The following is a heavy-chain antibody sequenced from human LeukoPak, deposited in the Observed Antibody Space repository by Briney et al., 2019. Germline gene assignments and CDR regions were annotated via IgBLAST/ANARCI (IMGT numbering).Heavy chain of an antibody. D-gene: IGHD3-9*01. CDR2: IIPIFGTA. CDR1: GGTFSRYA. V-gene: IGHV1-69*01. Sequence: SGKVSCKASGGTFSRYAISWVRQAPGQGLEWMGGIIPIFGTANYAQKFQGRVTISADESTSTAYMELSSLRSEDTAVYYCARLLRYFDWTHNGSFDYWGQGTLVTVSS. J-gene: IGHJ4*02. CDR3: ARLLRYFDWTHNGSFDY.